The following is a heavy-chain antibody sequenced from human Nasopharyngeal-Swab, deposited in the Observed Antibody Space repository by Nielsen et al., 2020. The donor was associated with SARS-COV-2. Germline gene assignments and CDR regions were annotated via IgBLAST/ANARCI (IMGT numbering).Heavy chain of an antibody. CDR3: AEKGYTDNWYVY. J-gene: IGHJ5*01. V-gene: IGHV4-34*01. Sequence: SETLSLTCAVYGSFTGYYWTWIRQPPGKGLEWIGEINNSGSTHYNPSLESRVTISVDTSKNQFSLKLSSVTAADTAVYYCAEKGYTDNWYVYFGQGTLVTVTS. CDR1: GSFTGYY. D-gene: IGHD6-13*01. CDR2: INNSGST.